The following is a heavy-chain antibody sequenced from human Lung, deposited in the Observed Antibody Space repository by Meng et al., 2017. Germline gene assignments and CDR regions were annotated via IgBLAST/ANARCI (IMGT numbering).Heavy chain of an antibody. CDR2: IKSNTDGGTT. CDR1: GFSFSKAW. CDR3: TWDDKAVSDY. V-gene: IGHV3-15*01. D-gene: IGHD3-9*01. J-gene: IGHJ4*02. Sequence: HLVRSWGDLVRPGGSLRLSCAASGFSFSKAWMSWVRQAPGKGLEWVGRIKSNTDGGTTEYAAPVTGRFTISRDDSKSTLNLHLSGLRTDDPGVYYCTWDDKAVSDYWGQGTLVTVSS.